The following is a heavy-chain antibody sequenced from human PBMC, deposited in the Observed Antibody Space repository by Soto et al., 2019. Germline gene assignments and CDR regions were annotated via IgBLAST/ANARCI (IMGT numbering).Heavy chain of an antibody. D-gene: IGHD2-2*01. CDR2: INPNSGGT. V-gene: IGHV1-2*02. Sequence: ASVKVSCKASGYTFTGYYMHWVRQAPGQGLEWMGWINPNSGGTNYAQKFQGRVTMTRDTSISTAYMELSRLRSDDTAVYYCARVPYTSCWYYFDDWGQGTLVTVSS. CDR1: GYTFTGYY. CDR3: ARVPYTSCWYYFDD. J-gene: IGHJ4*01.